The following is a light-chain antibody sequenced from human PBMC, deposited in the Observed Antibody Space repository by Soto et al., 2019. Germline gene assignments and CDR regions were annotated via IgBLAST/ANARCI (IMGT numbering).Light chain of an antibody. CDR1: KRITSSY. J-gene: IGKJ1*01. V-gene: IGKV3-20*01. Sequence: LTQSPGTLSFSQGDRATLSCRARKRITSSYLAWYQQKPGQAPRLLIYGASSMETGIPARFSGSGSGTDFTLTISRLQPEDFAVYYCQHYDSSSLTFGQGTKVDIK. CDR3: QHYDSSSLT. CDR2: GAS.